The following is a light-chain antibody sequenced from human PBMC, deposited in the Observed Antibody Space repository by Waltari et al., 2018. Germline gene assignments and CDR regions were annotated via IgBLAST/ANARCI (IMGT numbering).Light chain of an antibody. Sequence: QSALTQPASVSGSPGQSITIPFSGTYNDVEEYNLASWYQHSPGKAPKLLIYEVNRRPSGVSNRFSGSKSGNTASLTISGLQAEDEADYYCCSYARAGTLLFGGGTKLTVL. J-gene: IGLJ2*01. CDR3: CSYARAGTLL. V-gene: IGLV2-23*02. CDR2: EVN. CDR1: YNDVEEYNL.